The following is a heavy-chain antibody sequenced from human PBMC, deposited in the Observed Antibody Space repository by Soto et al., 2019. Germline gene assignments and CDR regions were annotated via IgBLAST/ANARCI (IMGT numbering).Heavy chain of an antibody. D-gene: IGHD3-3*01. CDR1: GFTFANFG. J-gene: IGHJ4*02. Sequence: GGSLRLSCGTSGFTFANFGMGWVRQAPGKGLYWVSGISSSGRRTYYADSVKGRFTISRDNSKNTLYLQMDSLRGDDTAVYYCAKVAKSGVVAEYFDSWGQGALVTVSS. V-gene: IGHV3-23*01. CDR2: ISSSGRRT. CDR3: AKVAKSGVVAEYFDS.